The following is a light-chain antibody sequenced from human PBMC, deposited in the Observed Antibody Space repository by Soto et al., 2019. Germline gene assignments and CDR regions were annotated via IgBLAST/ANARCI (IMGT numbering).Light chain of an antibody. CDR2: AAS. V-gene: IGKV3-20*01. J-gene: IGKJ2*01. CDR3: QQHGSSSYT. Sequence: EIVLTQSPGTLSLSPGERVTLSCRASQIISSAYLAWYLQKPGQTPRLLIYAASTRATGVPDRFSGSGSGTDFILTITRLEPEDFAVYYCQQHGSSSYTFGQGTKLESK. CDR1: QIISSAY.